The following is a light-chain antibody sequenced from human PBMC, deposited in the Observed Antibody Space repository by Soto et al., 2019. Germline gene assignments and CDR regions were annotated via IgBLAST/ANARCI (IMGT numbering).Light chain of an antibody. Sequence: QSVLTQPASVSGSPGQSITISCTGTTSEIGAYNFVSWYQQHPGKAPKLMLYDVNIRPSGVSNRFSGSKSGNTASLTISGLQAEDEADYYCSSWTTRATIIFGGGTKLTVL. CDR3: SSWTTRATII. V-gene: IGLV2-14*03. CDR2: DVN. CDR1: TSEIGAYNF. J-gene: IGLJ2*01.